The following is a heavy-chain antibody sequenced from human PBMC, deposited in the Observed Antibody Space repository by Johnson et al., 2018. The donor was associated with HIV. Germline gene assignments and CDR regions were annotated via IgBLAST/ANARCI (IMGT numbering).Heavy chain of an antibody. CDR2: ISYDGSKK. V-gene: IGHV3-30-3*01. J-gene: IGHJ3*02. Sequence: QVQLVESGGGVVQPGRSLRLSCAASGFTFSSYAMHWVRQAPGKGLEWVAVISYDGSKKYYADSVKGRFTIYRDNSKNTLYLQMNSLRAEDPAVYYCARGFHRGGAFYIWGQGTMVTVSS. CDR1: GFTFSSYA. D-gene: IGHD1-14*01. CDR3: ARGFHRGGAFYI.